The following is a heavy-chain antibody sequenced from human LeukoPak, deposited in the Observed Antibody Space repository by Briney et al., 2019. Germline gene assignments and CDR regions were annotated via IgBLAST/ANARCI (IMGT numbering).Heavy chain of an antibody. CDR1: GFTFSSYS. V-gene: IGHV3-21*01. Sequence: PGGSLRLSCAASGFTFSSYSMNRVRQAPGKGLEWVSSISSSSSYIYYADSVKGRFTISRDNAKNSLYLQMNSLRAEDTAVYYCARDREYSSSSGSFDYWGQGTLVTVSS. D-gene: IGHD6-6*01. CDR3: ARDREYSSSSGSFDY. J-gene: IGHJ4*02. CDR2: ISSSSSYI.